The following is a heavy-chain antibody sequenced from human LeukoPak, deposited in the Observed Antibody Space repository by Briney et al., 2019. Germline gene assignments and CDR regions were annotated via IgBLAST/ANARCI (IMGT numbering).Heavy chain of an antibody. J-gene: IGHJ5*02. CDR3: ARAPELSGWFDP. D-gene: IGHD1-7*01. Sequence: SVKVSCKASGCTFSSYAISWVRQAPGQGLEWMGGIIPIFGTANYAQKFQGRVTITADESTSTAYMEPSSLRSEDTAVYYCARAPELSGWFDPWGQGTLVTVSS. V-gene: IGHV1-69*13. CDR2: IIPIFGTA. CDR1: GCTFSSYA.